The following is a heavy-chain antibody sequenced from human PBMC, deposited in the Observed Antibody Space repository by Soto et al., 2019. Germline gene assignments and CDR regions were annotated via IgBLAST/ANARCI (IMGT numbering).Heavy chain of an antibody. Sequence: PGGSLRLSCGATGFTLSDHHIDWVRQAPGQGLQWVGRSRNKARGYTTEYVASVKGRFTISRDDSEKLVFLQMDSLRTEDTAVYYCACLYHCASGSSYWGQGTLVTVSS. J-gene: IGHJ4*02. CDR2: SRNKARGYTT. D-gene: IGHD3-10*01. CDR3: ACLYHCASGSSY. CDR1: GFTLSDHH. V-gene: IGHV3-72*01.